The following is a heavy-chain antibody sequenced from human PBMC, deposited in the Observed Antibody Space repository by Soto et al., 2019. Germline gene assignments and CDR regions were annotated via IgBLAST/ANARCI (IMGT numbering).Heavy chain of an antibody. CDR3: TTYYYDSGGPPYYYGMDV. J-gene: IGHJ6*02. D-gene: IGHD3-22*01. CDR1: YFTFSNAW. CDR2: IKSKTDGGTT. Sequence: SLRLSCSSSYFTFSNAWMDLVVHSPFKLLEFFGRIKSKTDGGTTDYAAPVKGRFTISRDDSKNTLYLQMNSLKTEDTAVYYCTTYYYDSGGPPYYYGMDVWGQGTTVTVSS. V-gene: IGHV3-15*07.